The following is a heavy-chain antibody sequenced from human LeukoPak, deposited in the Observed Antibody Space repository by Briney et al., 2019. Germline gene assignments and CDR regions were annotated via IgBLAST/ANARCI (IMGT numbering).Heavy chain of an antibody. D-gene: IGHD3-22*01. V-gene: IGHV5-51*01. Sequence: GESLKISCKGSGYSFTSYWIGWVRQMPGKGLEWMGIIYPGDSDTRYSPSFQGQVTISADKSISTAYLQWSSLKASDTAMYYCARHQGYYDSSGSVTEFDPWGQGTLVTVSS. CDR2: IYPGDSDT. J-gene: IGHJ5*02. CDR3: ARHQGYYDSSGSVTEFDP. CDR1: GYSFTSYW.